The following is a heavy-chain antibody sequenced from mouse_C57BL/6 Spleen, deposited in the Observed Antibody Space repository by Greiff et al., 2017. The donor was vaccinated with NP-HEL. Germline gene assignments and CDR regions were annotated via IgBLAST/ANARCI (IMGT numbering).Heavy chain of an antibody. CDR2: IYPGSGST. J-gene: IGHJ4*01. D-gene: IGHD1-1*01. CDR1: GYTFTSYW. V-gene: IGHV1-55*01. CDR3: ARRGRYSYAMDY. Sequence: QVQLKQPGAELVKPGASVKMSCKASGYTFTSYWITWVKQRPGQGLEWIGDIYPGSGSTNYNEKFKSKATLTVDTSSSTAYMQLSSLTSEDSAVYYCARRGRYSYAMDYWGQGTSVTVSS.